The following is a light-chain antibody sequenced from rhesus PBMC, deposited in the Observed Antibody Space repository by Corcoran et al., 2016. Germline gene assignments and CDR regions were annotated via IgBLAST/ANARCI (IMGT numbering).Light chain of an antibody. Sequence: DIVMTQTPLSLPVSPGEPASISCRSSQSLLDSEDGNTYLDWYLQKPGQSPQLLIYEVSKRASGVPDRFRGSGSETDFTLNISRVEAEDVGIYYCMQALEFPYSFGQGTKVEIK. CDR3: MQALEFPYS. CDR1: QSLLDSEDGNTY. V-gene: IGKV2-104*02. CDR2: EVS. J-gene: IGKJ2*01.